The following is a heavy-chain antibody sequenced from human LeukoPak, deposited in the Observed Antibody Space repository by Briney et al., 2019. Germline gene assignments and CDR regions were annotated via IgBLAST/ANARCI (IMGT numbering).Heavy chain of an antibody. Sequence: HPRGSLRLSCADSGFTFSSYWMHWVRQAPGEGLVWVSRISPDGNSALYADSVTGRFTISRDNAKNTLYLQMSSLRGDDTAVYCCARVSVCPRCHFDYWGQGTLVTVSS. CDR1: GFTFSSYW. D-gene: IGHD5/OR15-5a*01. CDR3: ARVSVCPRCHFDY. CDR2: ISPDGNSA. J-gene: IGHJ4*02. V-gene: IGHV3-74*01.